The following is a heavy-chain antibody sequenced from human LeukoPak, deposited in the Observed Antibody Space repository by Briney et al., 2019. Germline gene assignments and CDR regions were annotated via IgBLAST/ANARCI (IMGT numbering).Heavy chain of an antibody. V-gene: IGHV3-48*02. CDR3: ARGLGYNWFGP. Sequence: GGSLRLSCTASGFSLSDYDMNWVRQTPGKGLEWVSFISRSSENMYYADSVKGRFTISRENAKNSLYLQMNSLRNEDTAVYYCARGLGYNWFGPWGQGTLVTVSS. CDR2: ISRSSENM. CDR1: GFSLSDYD. J-gene: IGHJ5*02.